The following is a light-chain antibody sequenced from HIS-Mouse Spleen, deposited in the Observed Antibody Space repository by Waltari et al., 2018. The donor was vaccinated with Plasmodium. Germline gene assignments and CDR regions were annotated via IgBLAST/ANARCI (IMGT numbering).Light chain of an antibody. CDR3: SSYTSSSTLV. V-gene: IGLV2-14*01. Sequence: QSALTQPASVSGSPGQSITISCTGTSSDVGGYNYVSWYQQHPGKAPKLMIYEVSNRPSGVPNRSSGSKSGNTASLTISGLQAEDEADYYCSSYTSSSTLVFGTGTKVTVL. CDR2: EVS. J-gene: IGLJ1*01. CDR1: SSDVGGYNY.